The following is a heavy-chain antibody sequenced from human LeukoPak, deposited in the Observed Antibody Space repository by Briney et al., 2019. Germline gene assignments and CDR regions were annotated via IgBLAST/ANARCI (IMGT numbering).Heavy chain of an antibody. J-gene: IGHJ6*03. CDR3: AREGAARAPGYAASPTYYYYMDV. CDR1: GFTFDDYG. V-gene: IGHV3-20*04. Sequence: GGSLRLSCAASGFTFDDYGLSWVRQSPGKGLEWVSGINWNGGSTAYADSVKGRFTISRDNAKNSLYLQMNSLRAEDTAVYYCAREGAARAPGYAASPTYYYYMDVWGKGTTVTVSS. D-gene: IGHD6-6*01. CDR2: INWNGGST.